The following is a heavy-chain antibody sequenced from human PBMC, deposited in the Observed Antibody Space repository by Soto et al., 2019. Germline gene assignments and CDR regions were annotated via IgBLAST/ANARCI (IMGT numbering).Heavy chain of an antibody. CDR3: ARDGDIVVVVAATGHYYGMDV. CDR1: GFTFSSYG. J-gene: IGHJ6*01. CDR2: IWYDGSNK. Sequence: QVQLVESGGGVVQPGRSLRLSCAASGFTFSSYGMHWVRQAPGKGLEWVAVIWYDGSNKYYADSVKGRFTISRDNSKNTLYLQMNSRRAEDTAVYYCARDGDIVVVVAATGHYYGMDVW. D-gene: IGHD2-15*01. V-gene: IGHV3-33*01.